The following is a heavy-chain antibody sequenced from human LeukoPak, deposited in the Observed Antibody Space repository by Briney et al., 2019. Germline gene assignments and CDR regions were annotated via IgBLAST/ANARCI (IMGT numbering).Heavy chain of an antibody. CDR1: GYTFTGYY. V-gene: IGHV1-2*02. D-gene: IGHD3-22*01. CDR3: ARDHHYYDSSGYYGE. Sequence: ASVNVSCKASGYTFTGYYMHWVRQAPGQGLEWMGWINPNSGGTNYAQKFQGRVTMTRDTSISTAYMELSRLRSDDTAVYYCARDHHYYDSSGYYGEWGQGTLVTVSS. J-gene: IGHJ4*02. CDR2: INPNSGGT.